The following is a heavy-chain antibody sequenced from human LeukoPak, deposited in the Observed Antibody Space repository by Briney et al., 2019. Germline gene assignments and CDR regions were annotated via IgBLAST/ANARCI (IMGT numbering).Heavy chain of an antibody. CDR2: IYTSGST. J-gene: IGHJ4*02. Sequence: SETLSLTCTVSGGSISSGSYYWSWIRQPAGQGLGWIGRIYTSGSTNYNPSLKSRVTISVDTSKNQFSLKLSSVTAADTAVYYCARSLGYCSGGSCFDYWGQGTLVTVSS. CDR3: ARSLGYCSGGSCFDY. V-gene: IGHV4-61*02. D-gene: IGHD2-15*01. CDR1: GGSISSGSYY.